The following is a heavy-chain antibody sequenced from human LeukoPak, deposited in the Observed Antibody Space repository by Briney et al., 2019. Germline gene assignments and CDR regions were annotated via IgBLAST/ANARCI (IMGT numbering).Heavy chain of an antibody. V-gene: IGHV3-74*01. CDR2: IQYDGSTT. CDR1: GFSFSSHR. D-gene: IGHD2-15*01. CDR3: ARALVAGVTLNALDI. J-gene: IGHJ3*02. Sequence: GGSLRLSCAASGFSFSSHRMHWVRQAPGKGLVWVARIQYDGSTTNYADSVKGRFTISRDNAKKTLYVQMNSLRAEDTAVYYCARALVAGVTLNALDIWGQGTMVTVSS.